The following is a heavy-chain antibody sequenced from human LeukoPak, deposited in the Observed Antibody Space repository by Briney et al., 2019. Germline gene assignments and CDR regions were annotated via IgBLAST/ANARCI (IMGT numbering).Heavy chain of an antibody. CDR3: ARGVGTVPFDI. Sequence: PSETLSLTCTVSGGSISSYYWSWIRQPPGKGLEWIGYIYYSGSTNYNPSLKSRVTISVDTSKNQFSLKLSSVTAADTAVYYCARGVGTVPFDILGQGTMVTVSS. CDR2: IYYSGST. D-gene: IGHD7-27*01. V-gene: IGHV4-59*01. J-gene: IGHJ3*02. CDR1: GGSISSYY.